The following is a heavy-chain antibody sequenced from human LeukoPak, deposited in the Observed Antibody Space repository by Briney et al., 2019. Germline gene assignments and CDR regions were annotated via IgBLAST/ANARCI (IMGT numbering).Heavy chain of an antibody. D-gene: IGHD2-15*01. J-gene: IGHJ6*02. Sequence: GGSLRLSCAASGFTFSSYGMHWVRQAPGKGLEWVAFIRYDGSNKYYADSVKGRFTISRDNSKNTLYLQMNSLRAEDTAVYYCAAPYCSGGSCREYYYYYYGMDVWGQGTTVTVSS. CDR2: IRYDGSNK. V-gene: IGHV3-30*02. CDR3: AAPYCSGGSCREYYYYYYGMDV. CDR1: GFTFSSYG.